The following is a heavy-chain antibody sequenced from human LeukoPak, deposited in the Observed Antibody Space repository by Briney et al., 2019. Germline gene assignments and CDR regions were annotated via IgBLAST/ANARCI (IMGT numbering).Heavy chain of an antibody. Sequence: PGGSLRLSCAASGFPFSSNYMSWGRQAPGKGLEGVAVIYSGGSTYYADSVQGGVTISRDNSKNTLYLQMNSLRAEDMAVYYCAALGYCSSTSCRGDYWGQGTLVTVSS. CDR1: GFPFSSNY. J-gene: IGHJ4*02. D-gene: IGHD2-2*01. CDR3: AALGYCSSTSCRGDY. V-gene: IGHV3-53*01. CDR2: IYSGGST.